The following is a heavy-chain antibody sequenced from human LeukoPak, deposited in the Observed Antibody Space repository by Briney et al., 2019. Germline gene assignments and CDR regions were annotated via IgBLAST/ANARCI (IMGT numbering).Heavy chain of an antibody. CDR3: ARRAYTYSSGWYGGYYFDY. Sequence: SETLSLTCAVYVGSFSGYYWSWIRQPPGKGLEWIGEINHSGSTNYNPSLKSRVTISVDTSKNQFSLKLSSVTAADTAVYYCARRAYTYSSGWYGGYYFDYWGQGTLVTVSS. J-gene: IGHJ4*02. D-gene: IGHD6-19*01. CDR2: INHSGST. V-gene: IGHV4-34*01. CDR1: VGSFSGYY.